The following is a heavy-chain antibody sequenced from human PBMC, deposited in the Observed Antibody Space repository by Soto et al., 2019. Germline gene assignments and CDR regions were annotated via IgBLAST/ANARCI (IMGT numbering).Heavy chain of an antibody. D-gene: IGHD1-26*01. Sequence: QVQLVQSGAELKKPGASVRVSCKSSGNTFHNYAIHWVRQAPRQRPEWMGWINGGNGNTYYSEHFQRRVTFTRDTSASTVYMELRSLRSEDTAIYYCARDDSVYSGSHYIDYFNYWGQGALVTFSS. CDR2: INGGNGNT. J-gene: IGHJ4*02. CDR1: GNTFHNYA. V-gene: IGHV1-3*01. CDR3: ARDDSVYSGSHYIDYFNY.